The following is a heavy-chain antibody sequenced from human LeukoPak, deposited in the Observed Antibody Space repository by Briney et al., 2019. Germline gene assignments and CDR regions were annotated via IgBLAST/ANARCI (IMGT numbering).Heavy chain of an antibody. V-gene: IGHV3-11*01. CDR1: GFTFSDYY. J-gene: IGHJ6*02. D-gene: IGHD2-2*01. CDR3: ARDLVPAANDYGMGV. CDR2: ISSSGSTI. Sequence: GGSLRLSCAASGFTFSDYYMSWIRQAQGQGLELVSYISSSGSTIYYADSVKGRFTISRDNAKNSLYLQMNSLGAEDTAVYYCARDLVPAANDYGMGVWGQGTTVTVSS.